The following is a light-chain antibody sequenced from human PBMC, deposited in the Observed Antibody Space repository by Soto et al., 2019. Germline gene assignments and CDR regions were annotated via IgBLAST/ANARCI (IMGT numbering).Light chain of an antibody. V-gene: IGKV3-20*01. CDR2: GAS. J-gene: IGKJ1*01. CDR3: QQYGSSPWT. CDR1: QSVSSSY. Sequence: EVVMTQSPATLSLSPGERVTLSCRASQSVSSSYLAWYQQKPGQAPRLLIYGASSRATGIPDRFRGSGSGTDFTLTISRLEPEDFAVYYCQQYGSSPWTFGHGTKVEIK.